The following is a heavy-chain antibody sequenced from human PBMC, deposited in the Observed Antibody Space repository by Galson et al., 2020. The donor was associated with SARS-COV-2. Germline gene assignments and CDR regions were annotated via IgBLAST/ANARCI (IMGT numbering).Heavy chain of an antibody. D-gene: IGHD2-15*01. Sequence: STYYADSVKGRFTISRDNSKNTLYLQMNSLRAEDTAVYYCAKDRSLVVVAATPGPWGQGTLVTVSS. J-gene: IGHJ5*02. V-gene: IGHV3-23*01. CDR2: ST. CDR3: AKDRSLVVVAATPGP.